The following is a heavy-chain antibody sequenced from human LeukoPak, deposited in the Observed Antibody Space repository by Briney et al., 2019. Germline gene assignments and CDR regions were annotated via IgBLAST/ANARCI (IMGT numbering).Heavy chain of an antibody. V-gene: IGHV3-7*01. D-gene: IGHD2-15*01. CDR1: GFTFSSYW. CDR3: ARVCSGGSCYPLGDAFDI. J-gene: IGHJ3*02. Sequence: GGSLRLSCAASGFTFSSYWMSWVRQAPGKRLEWVANIKQDGSEKYYVDSVKGRFTISRDNAKNSLYLQMNSLRAEDTAVYYCARVCSGGSCYPLGDAFDIWGQGTMVTVSS. CDR2: IKQDGSEK.